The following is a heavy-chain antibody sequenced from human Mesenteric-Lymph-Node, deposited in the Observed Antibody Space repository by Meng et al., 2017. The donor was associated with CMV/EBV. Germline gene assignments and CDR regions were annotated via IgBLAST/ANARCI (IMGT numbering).Heavy chain of an antibody. CDR1: YTFTSYG. V-gene: IGHV1-18*01. Sequence: YTFTSYGISWVRQAPGQGLEWMGWISAYNSNTNYAQKLQGRVTITTDTSTSTAYMELRSLRSDDTAVYYCARLLGYCSSTSCYTPNDYWGQGTLVTVSS. D-gene: IGHD2-2*02. J-gene: IGHJ4*02. CDR3: ARLLGYCSSTSCYTPNDY. CDR2: ISAYNSNT.